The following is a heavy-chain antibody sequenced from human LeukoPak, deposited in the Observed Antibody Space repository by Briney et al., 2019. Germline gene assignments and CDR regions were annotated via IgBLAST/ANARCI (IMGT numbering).Heavy chain of an antibody. CDR3: ARLHYGGQAVYFDY. V-gene: IGHV3-64*01. CDR1: GFTFSSYA. CDR2: ISSNGGST. D-gene: IGHD4-23*01. J-gene: IGHJ4*02. Sequence: GGSLRLSCAASGFTFSSYAMHWVRQAPGKGLEYVSAISSNGGSTYYANSVKGRFTISRDNSKNTLYLQMGSLRAEDMAVYYCARLHYGGQAVYFDYWGQGTLVTVSS.